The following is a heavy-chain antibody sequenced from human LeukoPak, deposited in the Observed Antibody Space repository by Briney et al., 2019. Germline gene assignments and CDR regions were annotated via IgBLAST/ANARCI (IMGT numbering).Heavy chain of an antibody. CDR3: AIIAAAGKRGFDY. CDR2: ISYDGSNK. CDR1: GFTFSSYG. J-gene: IGHJ4*02. Sequence: GGSLRLSCAASGFTFSSYGMHWVRQAPGKGLEWVAVISYDGSNKYYADSVKGRFTISRDNSKNTLYLQMNSLRAEDTAVYYCAIIAAAGKRGFDYWGQGTLVTVSS. V-gene: IGHV3-30*03. D-gene: IGHD6-13*01.